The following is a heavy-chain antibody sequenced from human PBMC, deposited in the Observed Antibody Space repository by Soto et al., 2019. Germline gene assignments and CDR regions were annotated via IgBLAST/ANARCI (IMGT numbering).Heavy chain of an antibody. Sequence: ASVKVSCKASGYPFTSYSFSWVRQAPGQGLEWMGWSSAYNGDTRYAQKFQGRVTMTADPYTDTAYIELRNLRSDDTGVYYCGREGGVVGSAVYYGMHVWG. CDR3: GREGGVVGSAVYYGMHV. CDR1: GYPFTSYS. CDR2: SSAYNGDT. J-gene: IGHJ6*02. V-gene: IGHV1-18*04. D-gene: IGHD2-15*01.